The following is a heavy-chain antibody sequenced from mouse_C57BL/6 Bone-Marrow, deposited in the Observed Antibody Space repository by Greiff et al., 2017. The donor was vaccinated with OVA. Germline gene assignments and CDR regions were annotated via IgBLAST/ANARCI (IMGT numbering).Heavy chain of an antibody. CDR1: GFTFSDYG. D-gene: IGHD5-5*01. V-gene: IGHV5-17*01. Sequence: VKLVESGGGLVKPGGSLKLSCAASGFTFSDYGMHWVRQAPEKGLEWVAYISSGSSTIYYADTVKGRFTISRDNAKNTLFLQMTSLRSEDTAMYYCHYHYAMDYWGQGTSVTVSS. CDR3: HYHYAMDY. J-gene: IGHJ4*01. CDR2: ISSGSSTI.